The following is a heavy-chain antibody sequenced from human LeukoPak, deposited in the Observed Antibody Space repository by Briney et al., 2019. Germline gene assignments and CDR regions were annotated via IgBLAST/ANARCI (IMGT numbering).Heavy chain of an antibody. J-gene: IGHJ6*03. CDR3: ARGMFNKYIVVVPAARYYYYYMDV. CDR2: INHSGST. CDR1: GGSFSDYY. Sequence: RASETLSLTCAVYGGSFSDYYWSWIRQPPGKGLEWIGEINHSGSTNYNPSLKSRVTISVDTSKNQFSLKLSSVTAADTAVYYCARGMFNKYIVVVPAARYYYYYMDVWGKGTTVTVSS. V-gene: IGHV4-34*01. D-gene: IGHD2-2*01.